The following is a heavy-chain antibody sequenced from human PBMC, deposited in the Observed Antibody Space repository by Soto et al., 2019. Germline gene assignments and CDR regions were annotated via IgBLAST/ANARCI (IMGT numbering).Heavy chain of an antibody. CDR1: GGSVRSGSYY. CDR3: ARVGGSNFYYYGMDV. J-gene: IGHJ6*02. V-gene: IGHV4-61*01. CDR2: IYYSGST. Sequence: PSETLSLTCSVSGGSVRSGSYYWSWIRQPPGKALEWIGYIYYSGSTNYNPSLKSRVTISVDTSKNQFSLKLNSVTAADTAVYYCARVGGSNFYYYGMDVWGQGTTVTVSS. D-gene: IGHD6-13*01.